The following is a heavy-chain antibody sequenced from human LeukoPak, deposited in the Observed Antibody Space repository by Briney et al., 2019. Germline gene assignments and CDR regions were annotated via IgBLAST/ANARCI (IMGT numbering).Heavy chain of an antibody. Sequence: PSQTLSLTCTVSGGSISSGDYYWSWIRQPPGKGLEWIAYIYYSGSTNYNPSLKSRVTISVDTSKNQFSLKLSSVTAADTAVYYCARRMSSGLFNYYYGMDVWGQGTTVTVSS. CDR3: ARRMSSGLFNYYYGMDV. D-gene: IGHD3-22*01. CDR1: GGSISSGDYY. V-gene: IGHV4-30-4*08. CDR2: IYYSGST. J-gene: IGHJ6*02.